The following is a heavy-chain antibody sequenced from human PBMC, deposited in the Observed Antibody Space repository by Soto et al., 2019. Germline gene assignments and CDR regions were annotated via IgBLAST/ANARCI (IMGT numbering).Heavy chain of an antibody. Sequence: QITLKESGATRVKPTQTLTLTCTYSGFSLTTRGVGVGWIRQPPGKALEWLALIYWDDDEGYSPSLKSRLTITKDTSKNQVVLTMTNMDPADTATYYCAHRPRGFSYHFDYWGQGTLVTVSS. J-gene: IGHJ4*02. D-gene: IGHD5-18*01. CDR1: GFSLTTRGVG. V-gene: IGHV2-5*02. CDR3: AHRPRGFSYHFDY. CDR2: IYWDDDE.